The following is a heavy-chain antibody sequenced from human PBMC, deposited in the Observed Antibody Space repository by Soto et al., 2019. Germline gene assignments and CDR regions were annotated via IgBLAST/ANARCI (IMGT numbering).Heavy chain of an antibody. D-gene: IGHD2-8*01. V-gene: IGHV1-69*06. CDR2: IIPIYGSP. CDR1: GGAISRYG. Sequence: QVQLVQSGAEVKKPGSSVKVSCTASGGAISRYGMSWVRQAPGQGLEWMGGIIPIYGSPNYAQRFKGRVTVSADISTNTVYMTLSSLKSADTAVIYCAGQPNDQEDYYNVMEVWGQGTPVTVSS. J-gene: IGHJ6*02. CDR3: AGQPNDQEDYYNVMEV.